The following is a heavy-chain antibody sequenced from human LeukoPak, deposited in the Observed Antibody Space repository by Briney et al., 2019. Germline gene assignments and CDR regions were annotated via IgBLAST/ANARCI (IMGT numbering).Heavy chain of an antibody. CDR1: GFAFSTYD. Sequence: GGSLRLSCTASGFAFSTYDMNWVRQAPGKGLEWVSYISGGSTYIYYTDSVKGRSTISRDNAKNSLNLQMESLSAEDTAVYYCARESGIMVGDYYYYYMDVWGIGTTVTVSS. J-gene: IGHJ6*03. CDR2: ISGGSTYI. D-gene: IGHD1-26*01. V-gene: IGHV3-21*01. CDR3: ARESGIMVGDYYYYYMDV.